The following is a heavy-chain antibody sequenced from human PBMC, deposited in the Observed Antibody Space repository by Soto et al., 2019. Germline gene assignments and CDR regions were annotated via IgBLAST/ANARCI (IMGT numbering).Heavy chain of an antibody. D-gene: IGHD6-19*01. V-gene: IGHV4-39*01. J-gene: IGHJ4*02. Sequence: QLQLQESGPGLVKPSETLSLTCTVSGGSISSSSYYWGWILQPPGKGLEWIGSIYYSGSTYYNPSLNGRVTIYVDTSKNQFSQKLSSVTAADTDVYYCAKRQDSGVEFFDYWGQGTLVTVSS. CDR2: IYYSGST. CDR3: AKRQDSGVEFFDY. CDR1: GGSISSSSYY.